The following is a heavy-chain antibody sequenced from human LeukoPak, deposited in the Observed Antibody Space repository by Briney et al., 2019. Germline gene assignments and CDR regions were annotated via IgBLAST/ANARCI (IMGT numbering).Heavy chain of an antibody. J-gene: IGHJ4*02. CDR1: GFTFSSYG. V-gene: IGHV3-33*01. CDR2: IWNDGSNK. D-gene: IGHD2-8*01. CDR3: ASRYCTNGVCSTMDY. Sequence: GGSLRLSCAASGFTFSSYGMHWVRQAPGKGLEWVAVIWNDGSNKYYADSVKGRFTISRDNSKNTLYLQMNSLRAEDTAVYYCASRYCTNGVCSTMDYWGQGTLVTVSS.